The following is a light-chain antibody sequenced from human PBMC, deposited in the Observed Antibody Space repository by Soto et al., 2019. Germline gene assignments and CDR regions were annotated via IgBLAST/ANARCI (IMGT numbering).Light chain of an antibody. CDR2: EVS. Sequence: QSALTQPASVSGSPGQSITISCTGTSSDVGSYNLVSWYQQHPGKAPKLTIYEVSKRPSGVSNRFSGSKSGNTASLTISGLPAEDEADYYCCSYAGSSTYVFGTGTKVTVL. CDR1: SSDVGSYNL. V-gene: IGLV2-23*02. CDR3: CSYAGSSTYV. J-gene: IGLJ1*01.